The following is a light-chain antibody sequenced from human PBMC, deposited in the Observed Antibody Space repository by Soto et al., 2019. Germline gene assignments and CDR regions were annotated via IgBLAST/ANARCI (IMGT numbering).Light chain of an antibody. J-gene: IGKJ1*01. CDR2: NAS. V-gene: IGKV1-8*01. CDR1: QDIGSY. CDR3: QQYYNYPRT. Sequence: AIRMTQSPSPLSASPGDRVSITCRASQDIGSYLAWYQQIPGKAPKLLIYNASTLQSGVPSRFSGSGSGTEFTLTISYLQSEDFATYYCQQYYNYPRTFGQGTKVDIK.